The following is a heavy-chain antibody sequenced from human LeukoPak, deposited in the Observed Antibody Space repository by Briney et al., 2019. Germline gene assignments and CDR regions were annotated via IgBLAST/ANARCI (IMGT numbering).Heavy chain of an antibody. Sequence: ASVKVSCKASAYTFTGYYMHWVRQAPGQGLEWMGWINPNSGGTNYAQKFQGRVTMTRDTSISTAYMELSRLRSDDTAVYYCASHGSGSYSPDFDYWGQGTLVTVSS. CDR1: AYTFTGYY. CDR3: ASHGSGSYSPDFDY. D-gene: IGHD1-26*01. J-gene: IGHJ4*02. CDR2: INPNSGGT. V-gene: IGHV1-2*02.